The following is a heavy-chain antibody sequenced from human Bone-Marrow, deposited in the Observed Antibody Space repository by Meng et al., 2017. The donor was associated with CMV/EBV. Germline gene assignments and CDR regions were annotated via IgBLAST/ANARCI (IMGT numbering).Heavy chain of an antibody. V-gene: IGHV3-21*06. J-gene: IGHJ5*02. D-gene: IGHD3-3*02. CDR2: IKSSGASI. CDR3: ARGASDTSIYYPGWFDP. Sequence: FTFSSDSMNGVRQAPGQGPQWVSSIKSSGASINYADSVKGRFTVSRDNAKNVLYLQLNSLRAEDTAVYYCARGASDTSIYYPGWFDPWGQGTLVTVSS. CDR1: FTFSSDS.